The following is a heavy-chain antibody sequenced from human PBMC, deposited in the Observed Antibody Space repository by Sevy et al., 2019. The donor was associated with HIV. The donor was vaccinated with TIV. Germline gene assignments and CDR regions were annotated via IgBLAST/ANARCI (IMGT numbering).Heavy chain of an antibody. CDR1: GGSISSYY. CDR2: IYTSGRP. J-gene: IGHJ4*02. D-gene: IGHD4-17*01. Sequence: SETLSLTCTVSGGSISSYYWSWIRQPAGKGLEWIGRIYTSGRPNYNPSLKSRVTMSVDTSKNQFSLKLSAVTAADTAVYYFARGATVTTIFDYWGQGTLVTVSS. CDR3: ARGATVTTIFDY. V-gene: IGHV4-4*07.